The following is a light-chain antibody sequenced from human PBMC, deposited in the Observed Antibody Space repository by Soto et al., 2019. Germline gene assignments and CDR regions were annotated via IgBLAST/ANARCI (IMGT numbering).Light chain of an antibody. CDR2: DVS. CDR3: SSYTSSGTDV. V-gene: IGLV2-14*01. Sequence: QSVLTQPASVSGSPGQSITISCSGTSSDVGAYNYVSWYQQHPGKAPKVMIYDVSNRPSGISNRFPGSKSGNTASLTISGLQPEDEADYYCSSYTSSGTDVFGPGTKVTVL. CDR1: SSDVGAYNY. J-gene: IGLJ1*01.